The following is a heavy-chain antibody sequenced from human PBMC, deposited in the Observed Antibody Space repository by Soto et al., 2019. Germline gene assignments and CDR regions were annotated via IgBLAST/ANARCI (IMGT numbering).Heavy chain of an antibody. CDR3: ARWSYLDY. CDR1: VFVFGSYA. CDR2: ISGSDGNT. Sequence: PGGTLRLACASSVFVFGSYAHSCIRQAPGKGLEWVSTISGSDGNTFYAASVKGRFSISRDSSQSTLYLKMNSPSADDTAMYYCARWSYLDYWGQGTRVIVS. J-gene: IGHJ4*02. D-gene: IGHD3-3*01. V-gene: IGHV3-23*01.